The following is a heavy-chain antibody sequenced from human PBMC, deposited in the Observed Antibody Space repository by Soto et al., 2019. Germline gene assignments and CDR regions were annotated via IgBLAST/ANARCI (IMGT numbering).Heavy chain of an antibody. CDR3: ARAHYGDYGYGMDV. CDR2: IYYSVST. CDR1: GCSVSSGSYY. Sequence: PSETLSLTCPFSGCSVSSGSYYWSWIRQPPGKGLEWIGYIYYSVSTNYNPSLKSRVTISVDTSKNQFSLKLTSVTAADTAVYYCARAHYGDYGYGMDVWGQGTPVTV. J-gene: IGHJ6*02. V-gene: IGHV4-61*01. D-gene: IGHD4-17*01.